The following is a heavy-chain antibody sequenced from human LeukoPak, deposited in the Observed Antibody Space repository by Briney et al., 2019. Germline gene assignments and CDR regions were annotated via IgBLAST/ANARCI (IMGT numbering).Heavy chain of an antibody. CDR2: ISSSSSYI. V-gene: IGHV3-21*01. Sequence: GGSLRLSCAASGFTFSSYSMNWVRQAPGKGLEWVSSISSSSSYIYYAGSVKGRFTISRDNAKKSLYLQMNSLRAEDTAVYYCARAYSESYGLGYYYMDVWGKGTTVTVSS. D-gene: IGHD1-26*01. J-gene: IGHJ6*03. CDR3: ARAYSESYGLGYYYMDV. CDR1: GFTFSSYS.